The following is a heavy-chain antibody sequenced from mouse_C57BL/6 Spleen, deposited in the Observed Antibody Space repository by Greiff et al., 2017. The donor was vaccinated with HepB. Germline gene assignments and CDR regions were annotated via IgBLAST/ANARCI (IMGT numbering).Heavy chain of an antibody. CDR1: GFSLTSYG. J-gene: IGHJ4*01. V-gene: IGHV2-2*01. CDR3: ARFMITSFLYYAMDY. CDR2: IWSGGST. D-gene: IGHD2-4*01. Sequence: QVQLKESGPGLVQPSQSLSITCTVSGFSLTSYGVHWVRQSPGKGLEWLGVIWSGGSTDYNAAFISRLSISKDNSKSQVFFKMNSLQADDTAIYYCARFMITSFLYYAMDYWGQGTSVTVSS.